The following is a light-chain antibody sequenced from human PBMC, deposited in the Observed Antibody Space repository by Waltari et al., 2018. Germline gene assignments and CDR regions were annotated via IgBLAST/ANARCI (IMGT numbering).Light chain of an antibody. CDR3: GSYTTSNTHV. CDR2: DVS. V-gene: IGLV2-14*01. J-gene: IGLJ1*01. CDR1: HTDVGAPNY. Sequence: QSALTQSASVSGSPGQSITISCTGSHTDVGAPNYVSWYQQHPVKVPKVVIFDVSSRPSGVSHRFSGSKSGNTASLAISGLEPEDEADYYCGSYTTSNTHVFGTGTRVSVI.